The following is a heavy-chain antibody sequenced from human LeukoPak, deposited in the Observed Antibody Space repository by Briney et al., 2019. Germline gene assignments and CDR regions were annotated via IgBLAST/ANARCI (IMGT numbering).Heavy chain of an antibody. CDR3: ARDQWFGESRGDMDV. Sequence: PGRSLRLSCAASGFTFSSYAMHWVRQAPGKGLEWVAVISYDRSNKYYADSVKGRFTISRDNSKNTLYLQMNNLRAEDTAVYYCARDQWFGESRGDMDVWGKGATVTVSS. D-gene: IGHD3-10*01. J-gene: IGHJ6*03. V-gene: IGHV3-30*04. CDR1: GFTFSSYA. CDR2: ISYDRSNK.